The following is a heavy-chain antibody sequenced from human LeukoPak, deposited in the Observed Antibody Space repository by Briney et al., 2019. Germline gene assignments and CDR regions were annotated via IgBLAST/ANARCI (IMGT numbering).Heavy chain of an antibody. Sequence: ASVKVSCKASGYIFTDYFIHWVRQAPGQGLEWMGMINPRDGSTRTLQRFQGRLTMTRDTSTNMGLSSLRSEDTATYFCARGADQEFDFWGQGTLVTVSS. CDR2: INPRDGST. V-gene: IGHV1-46*01. CDR3: ARGADQEFDF. CDR1: GYIFTDYF. J-gene: IGHJ4*02.